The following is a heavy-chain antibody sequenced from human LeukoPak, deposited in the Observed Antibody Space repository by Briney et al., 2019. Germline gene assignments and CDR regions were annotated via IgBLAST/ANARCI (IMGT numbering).Heavy chain of an antibody. V-gene: IGHV3-30*02. CDR1: GFTFSSYG. CDR2: IRYDGSNK. D-gene: IGHD6-19*01. J-gene: IGHJ3*02. Sequence: PGGSLRLSCAASGFTFSSYGMHWVRQAPGKGLEWVAFIRYDGSNKYYADSVKGRFTISRDNAKNSLYLQMNSLRTEDMALYYCAKSAGYSSGGPSDIWGQGTMVTVSS. CDR3: AKSAGYSSGGPSDI.